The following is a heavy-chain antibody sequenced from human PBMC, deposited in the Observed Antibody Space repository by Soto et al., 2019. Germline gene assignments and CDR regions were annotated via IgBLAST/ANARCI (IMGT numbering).Heavy chain of an antibody. Sequence: LGGSLRLSCAASGFTFSSYGMHWVRQAPGKGLEWVAVIWYDGSNKYYADSVKGRFTISRDNSKNTLYLQMSSLRAEDTAVYYCARDADCSSTSCYTDYYGMDVWGQGTTVTVSS. CDR3: ARDADCSSTSCYTDYYGMDV. J-gene: IGHJ6*02. V-gene: IGHV3-33*01. CDR2: IWYDGSNK. D-gene: IGHD2-2*02. CDR1: GFTFSSYG.